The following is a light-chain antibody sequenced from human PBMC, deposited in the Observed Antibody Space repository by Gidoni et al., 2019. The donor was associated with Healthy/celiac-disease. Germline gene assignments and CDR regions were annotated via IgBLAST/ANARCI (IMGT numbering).Light chain of an antibody. CDR2: AAS. V-gene: IGKV1-39*01. J-gene: IGKJ5*01. CDR1: QSISSY. CDR3: QQSYSTPFT. Sequence: DIQMTQSPCSLSASVGDRVTITCRASQSISSYLNWYQQQPGKAPKLLIYAASRCQSGVPSRCSGSGSGTDFTLTISSLQPEDVATYYWQQSYSTPFTFGQXTRLEIK.